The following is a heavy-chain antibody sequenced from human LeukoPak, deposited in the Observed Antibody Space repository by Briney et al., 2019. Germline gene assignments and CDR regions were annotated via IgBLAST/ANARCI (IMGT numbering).Heavy chain of an antibody. CDR1: GYTFSGYY. J-gene: IGHJ4*02. D-gene: IGHD3-16*01. Sequence: ASVKVSFKASGYTFSGYYLHWVRQAPGQGFEWMGWINTNSGGTNYEQKFQGRVTMTRDTSISTAYMELTGLTSDDTAVYYCARDRSAGVWDYWGQGTLVSVSS. CDR3: ARDRSAGVWDY. CDR2: INTNSGGT. V-gene: IGHV1-2*02.